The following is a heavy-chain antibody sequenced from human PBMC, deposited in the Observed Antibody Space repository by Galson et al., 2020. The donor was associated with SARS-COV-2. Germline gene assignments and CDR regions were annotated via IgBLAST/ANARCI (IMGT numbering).Heavy chain of an antibody. CDR1: GYTFTGYY. Sequence: ASVKVSCKASGYTFTGYYMHWVRQAPGQGLEWMGWINPNSGGTNYAQKFQGWVTMTRDTSISTAYMELSRLRSDDTAVYYCARGYCSSTSCYDPLYYYGMDVWGQGTTVTVSS. CDR2: INPNSGGT. V-gene: IGHV1-2*04. CDR3: ARGYCSSTSCYDPLYYYGMDV. J-gene: IGHJ6*02. D-gene: IGHD2-2*01.